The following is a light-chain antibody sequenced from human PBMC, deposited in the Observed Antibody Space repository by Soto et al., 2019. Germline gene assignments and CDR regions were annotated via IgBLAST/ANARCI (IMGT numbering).Light chain of an antibody. J-gene: IGLJ3*02. Sequence: QSALTQPASVSGSPGQSITISCTGTSSDVGNYNYVSWYQQHPGKVPKLMIYEVSDRPSGVPNRFSGSKTGNTASLSISGLQAEDEADYYCTSYTSSSAVVFGGGTQLTVL. CDR1: SSDVGNYNY. CDR2: EVS. CDR3: TSYTSSSAVV. V-gene: IGLV2-14*01.